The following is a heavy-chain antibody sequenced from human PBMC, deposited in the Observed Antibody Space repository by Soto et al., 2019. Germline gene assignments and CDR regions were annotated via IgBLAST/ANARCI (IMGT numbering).Heavy chain of an antibody. CDR1: GFTFSSYA. CDR2: ISYDGSNK. D-gene: IGHD3-10*01. J-gene: IGHJ4*02. Sequence: QVRLVESGGGVVQPGRSLRLSCAASGFTFSSYAMHWVRQAPGKGLEWVAVISYDGSNKYYADSVKGRFTISRDNSKNTLYLQMNSLRAEDTAVYYCARDGGPLITMVRGVISYYFDYWGQGTLVTVSS. V-gene: IGHV3-30-3*01. CDR3: ARDGGPLITMVRGVISYYFDY.